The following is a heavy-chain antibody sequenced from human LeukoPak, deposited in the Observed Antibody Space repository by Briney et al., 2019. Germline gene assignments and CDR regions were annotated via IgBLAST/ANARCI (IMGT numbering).Heavy chain of an antibody. CDR3: AKDKMTLIRGVISRDAFDI. V-gene: IGHV3-30*18. Sequence: GGSLRLSCAASGFTFSSYGMHWVRQAPGKGLEWVAIISYDGNNKYYADSVKGRFTISRDNSENTLYLQMNSLRAEDTADYYCAKDKMTLIRGVISRDAFDIWGQGTMVTVSS. D-gene: IGHD3-10*01. CDR1: GFTFSSYG. J-gene: IGHJ3*02. CDR2: ISYDGNNK.